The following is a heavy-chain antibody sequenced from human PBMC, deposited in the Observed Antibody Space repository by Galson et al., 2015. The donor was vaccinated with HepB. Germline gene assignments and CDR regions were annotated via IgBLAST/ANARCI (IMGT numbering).Heavy chain of an antibody. V-gene: IGHV3-15*01. CDR1: GFTFSNAW. Sequence: SLRLSCAASGFTFSNAWMSWVRQAPGKGLEWVGPIKSKTDGGTTDYAAPVKGRFTISRDDSKNTLYLQMNSLKTEDTAVYYCTTDHVLPPDDAFDIWGQGTMLTVSS. CDR3: TTDHVLPPDDAFDI. CDR2: IKSKTDGGTT. D-gene: IGHD3-10*01. J-gene: IGHJ3*02.